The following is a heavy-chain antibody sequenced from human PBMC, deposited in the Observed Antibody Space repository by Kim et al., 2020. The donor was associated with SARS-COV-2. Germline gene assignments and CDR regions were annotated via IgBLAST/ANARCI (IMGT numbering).Heavy chain of an antibody. Sequence: GGSLRLSCAASGFTFSSYWMSWVRQAPGKGLEWVANIKQDGSEKYYEDSVKGRFTISRDNAKNSLYLQMNSLRAEDTAVYYCAREGPANYDILTGYFGALGYWGQGTLVTVSS. CDR3: AREGPANYDILTGYFGALGY. V-gene: IGHV3-7*03. D-gene: IGHD3-9*01. CDR2: IKQDGSEK. J-gene: IGHJ4*02. CDR1: GFTFSSYW.